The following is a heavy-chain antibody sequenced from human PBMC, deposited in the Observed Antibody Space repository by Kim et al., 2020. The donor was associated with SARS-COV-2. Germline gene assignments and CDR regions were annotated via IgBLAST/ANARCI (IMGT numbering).Heavy chain of an antibody. J-gene: IGHJ4*02. CDR1: GFTFSSRA. D-gene: IGHD6-19*01. Sequence: GGSLRLSCAASGFTFSSRAMSWVRQAPGKGPEWVASVNNGGNAYYAASVKGRFTVFRDITRDTLYLQMNSLIAEDKALYFCATDHPSTGWPAFDSLGQG. CDR3: ATDHPSTGWPAFDS. V-gene: IGHV3-23*01. CDR2: VNNGGNA.